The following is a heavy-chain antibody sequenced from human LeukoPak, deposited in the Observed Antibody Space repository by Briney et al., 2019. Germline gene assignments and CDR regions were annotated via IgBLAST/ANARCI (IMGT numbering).Heavy chain of an antibody. CDR3: ARDSPNWNLGTGFDY. J-gene: IGHJ4*02. Sequence: ASVKVSCKASGGTFSSYAISWVRQAPGQGLEWMGGIIPIFGTANYAQKFQGRVTITADESTSTAYMELSSLRSEDTAVYYCARDSPNWNLGTGFDYWGQGTLVTVSS. CDR1: GGTFSSYA. D-gene: IGHD1-1*01. V-gene: IGHV1-69*13. CDR2: IIPIFGTA.